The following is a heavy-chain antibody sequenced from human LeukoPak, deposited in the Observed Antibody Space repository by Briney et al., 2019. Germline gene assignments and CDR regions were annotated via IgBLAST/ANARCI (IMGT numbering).Heavy chain of an antibody. Sequence: SETLSLTCAVSGGSFSGYYWSWIRQPPGKGLEWIGYIYYSGSTNYNPSLKSRVTISVDTSKNQFSLKLSSVTAADTAVYYCARRTFLGMDVWGQGTTVTVSS. CDR3: ARRTFLGMDV. J-gene: IGHJ6*02. D-gene: IGHD3-3*02. CDR1: GGSFSGYY. V-gene: IGHV4-59*08. CDR2: IYYSGST.